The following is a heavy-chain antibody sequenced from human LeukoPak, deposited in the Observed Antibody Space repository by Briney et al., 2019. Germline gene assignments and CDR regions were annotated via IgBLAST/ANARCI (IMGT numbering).Heavy chain of an antibody. J-gene: IGHJ4*02. CDR3: ARDPQYCSGGSCYSFDY. Sequence: SGGSLRLSCAASGFTFSTYSMNWVRQAPGKGLEWVSSIISSSSYIYYADPVKGRFTISRDNAKNSLYLQMNSLRAEDTAVYYCARDPQYCSGGSCYSFDYWGQGTLVTVSS. D-gene: IGHD2-15*01. V-gene: IGHV3-21*01. CDR2: IISSSSYI. CDR1: GFTFSTYS.